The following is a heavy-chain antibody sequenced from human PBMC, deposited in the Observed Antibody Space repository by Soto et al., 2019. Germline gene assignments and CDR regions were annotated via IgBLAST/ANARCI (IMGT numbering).Heavy chain of an antibody. V-gene: IGHV4-59*01. Sequence: SETMSLTCTVSNGSISTYYLSWILQPPGRSLEWIGHIYYTGSPTYNPSLKSRVTISEDTSKKTVCLKLISVTAEDTAVYYCARTWHKKWEIPGNFDSWGQGTLVTVSS. CDR3: ARTWHKKWEIPGNFDS. CDR2: IYYTGSP. J-gene: IGHJ4*02. CDR1: NGSISTYY. D-gene: IGHD1-26*01.